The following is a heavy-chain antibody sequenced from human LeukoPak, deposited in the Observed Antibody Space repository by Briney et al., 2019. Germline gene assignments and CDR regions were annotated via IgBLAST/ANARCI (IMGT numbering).Heavy chain of an antibody. CDR2: INPNSGGT. CDR1: GYTFTGYY. D-gene: IGHD3-16*02. Sequence: APVKVSCKASGYTFTGYYMHWVRQAPGQGLEWMGLINPNSGGTNYAQKFQGRGTMTRDTSISTAYMELSRMRSDDTAVYYCARAYVWGSYRPLFDYWGQGTLVTVSS. V-gene: IGHV1-2*02. J-gene: IGHJ4*02. CDR3: ARAYVWGSYRPLFDY.